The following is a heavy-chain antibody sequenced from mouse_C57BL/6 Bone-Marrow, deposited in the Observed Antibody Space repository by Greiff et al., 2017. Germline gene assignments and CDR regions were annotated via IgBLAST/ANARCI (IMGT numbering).Heavy chain of an antibody. CDR3: ARGRPKGFAY. V-gene: IGHV1-19*01. CDR1: GYTFTDYY. J-gene: IGHJ3*01. Sequence: VQLQQPGAELVKPGASVKMSCKASGYTFTDYYMNWVKQSHGKSLEWIGVINPYNGGTSYNQKFKGKATLTVDKSSSTAYMELNSLTSEDSAVYYCARGRPKGFAYWGQGTLVTVSA. CDR2: INPYNGGT.